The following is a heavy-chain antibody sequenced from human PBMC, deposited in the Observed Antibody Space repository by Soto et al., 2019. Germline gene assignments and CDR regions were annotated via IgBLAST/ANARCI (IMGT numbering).Heavy chain of an antibody. V-gene: IGHV5-51*01. CDR3: ARHIPTERVAPKVPSDFDY. J-gene: IGHJ4*02. Sequence: GESLKISCKGSGYSFPSYWIGWVRQMPGKGLEWMGIIYPGDSDTRYSPSFQAQVTISADKSISTAYLQWSSLKASDTAMYYCARHIPTERVAPKVPSDFDYWGQGTLVIVPS. D-gene: IGHD5-12*01. CDR1: GYSFPSYW. CDR2: IYPGDSDT.